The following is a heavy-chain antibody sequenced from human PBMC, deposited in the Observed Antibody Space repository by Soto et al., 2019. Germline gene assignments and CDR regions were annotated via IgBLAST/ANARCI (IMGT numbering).Heavy chain of an antibody. V-gene: IGHV3-30*18. D-gene: IGHD6-19*01. CDR2: ISYDGSNK. CDR1: GFTFSSYG. Sequence: QVQLVESGGGVVQPGRSLRLSCAASGFTFSSYGMHWVRQAPGKGLEWVAVISYDGSNKYYADSVKGRFTISRDNSKNSPYRQMNSLRDEDTAVYYCAKGSIAGAGPLALYYYYRDVLGKGTTVTVSS. CDR3: AKGSIAGAGPLALYYYYRDV. J-gene: IGHJ6*03.